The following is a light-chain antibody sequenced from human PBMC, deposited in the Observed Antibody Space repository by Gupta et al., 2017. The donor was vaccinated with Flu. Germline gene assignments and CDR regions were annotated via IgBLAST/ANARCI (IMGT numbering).Light chain of an antibody. Sequence: PSSLSASIGDIVTIACRASQGIRTWLAWYQPKPGQTPKLLIYQGSNLDSGVPSRFSGGVSGADFTLTISNLQPDDSATYYCQQMNSYLYNFGQGTKVEIK. V-gene: IGKV1-5*03. J-gene: IGKJ2*01. CDR3: QQMNSYLYN. CDR1: QGIRTW. CDR2: QGS.